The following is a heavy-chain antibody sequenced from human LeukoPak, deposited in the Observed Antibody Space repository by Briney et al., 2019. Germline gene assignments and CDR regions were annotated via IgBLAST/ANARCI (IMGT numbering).Heavy chain of an antibody. CDR2: ISAYNGNT. J-gene: IGHJ4*02. Sequence: ASVKVSCKTSGYTFTTYGISWVRQAPGQGLEWMGWISAYNGNTNYAQKLQGRVTMTTDTSTSTAYMELRSLRSDDTAVYYCARTYYYDSSGDYWGQGTLVTVSS. CDR1: GYTFTTYG. CDR3: ARTYYYDSSGDY. D-gene: IGHD3-22*01. V-gene: IGHV1-18*01.